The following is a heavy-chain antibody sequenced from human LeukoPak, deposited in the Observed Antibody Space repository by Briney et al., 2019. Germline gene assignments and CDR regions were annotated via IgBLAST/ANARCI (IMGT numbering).Heavy chain of an antibody. J-gene: IGHJ4*02. CDR3: ARVTQQPYY. D-gene: IGHD6-13*01. CDR1: GFTFSSYS. CDR2: ISSSSSTI. Sequence: GGSLRLSRAASGFTFSSYSMNWVRQAPGKGLEWVSYISSSSSTIYYADSVKGRFTISRDNAKNSLYLQMNSLRAEDTAVYYCARVTQQPYYWGQGTLVTVSS. V-gene: IGHV3-48*04.